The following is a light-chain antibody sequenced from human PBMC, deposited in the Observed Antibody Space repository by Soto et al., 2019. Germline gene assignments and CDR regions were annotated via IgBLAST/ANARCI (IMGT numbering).Light chain of an antibody. CDR1: QSLSSRS. J-gene: IGKJ4*01. Sequence: EIVLTQSPGTLSLSPGERATLSCRASQSLSSRSLAWYQQKPGRAPRLLIYGASTSATGIPDRFSGSGSGTDFSLTISRLEPEDFAVYYCQQYTTSPLTFGGGTKVEIK. V-gene: IGKV3-20*01. CDR3: QQYTTSPLT. CDR2: GAS.